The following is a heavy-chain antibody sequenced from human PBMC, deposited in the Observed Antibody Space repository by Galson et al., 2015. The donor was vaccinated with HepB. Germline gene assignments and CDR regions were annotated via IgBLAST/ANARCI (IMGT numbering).Heavy chain of an antibody. CDR2: ISSTSSYI. CDR1: GFTFSSYS. Sequence: SLRLSCAASGFTFSSYSMSWLRQAPGKGLEWVASISSTSSYIYHVDSVKGRFTISRDNAKNSLYLQMHSLRAEDTAVYYCARGAKILVGKGFDNWGQGTLVSVSS. J-gene: IGHJ4*02. D-gene: IGHD1-26*01. CDR3: ARGAKILVGKGFDN. V-gene: IGHV3-21*01.